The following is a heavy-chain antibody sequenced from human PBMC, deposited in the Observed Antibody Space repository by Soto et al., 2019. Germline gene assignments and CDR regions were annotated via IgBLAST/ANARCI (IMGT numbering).Heavy chain of an antibody. CDR2: ISAYNGNT. J-gene: IGHJ6*02. V-gene: IGHV1-18*04. CDR3: ARDYSKTYYYYYGMDV. D-gene: IGHD4-4*01. CDR1: GYTFTSYG. Sequence: ASVKVSCKASGYTFTSYGISWVRQAPGQGLEWMGWISAYNGNTNYAQKLQGRVTMTTDTSTSTAYMELRSLRSDDTAVYYCARDYSKTYYYYYGMDVWDQGTTVTVSS.